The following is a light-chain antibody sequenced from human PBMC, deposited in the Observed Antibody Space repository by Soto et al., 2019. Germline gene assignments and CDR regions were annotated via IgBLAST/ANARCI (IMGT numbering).Light chain of an antibody. CDR3: QKRSNGRGT. CDR1: QSLSKY. V-gene: IGKV3-11*01. CDR2: DAS. Sequence: EFVFTQSPATLSLSPGERATLSCRAIQSLSKYLAWYQHKPGKAPRLLLYDASTRATGIPARFNGSGSGTDFTPAISTREREGVAVYSCQKRSNGRGTLGGGTKVEIK. J-gene: IGKJ4*01.